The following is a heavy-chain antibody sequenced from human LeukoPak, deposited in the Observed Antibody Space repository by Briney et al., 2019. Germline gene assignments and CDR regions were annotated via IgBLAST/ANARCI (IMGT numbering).Heavy chain of an antibody. D-gene: IGHD5-24*01. Sequence: PGGSLRLSCAASGFTSSGYAMSWVRQAPGKGLEWVSAISGSGGSTYYADSVKGRFTISRDNSKNTLYLQMNSLRAEDTAVYYCAKDGHLFRWLQFLDYWGQGTLVTVSS. CDR1: GFTSSGYA. CDR2: ISGSGGST. CDR3: AKDGHLFRWLQFLDY. J-gene: IGHJ4*02. V-gene: IGHV3-23*01.